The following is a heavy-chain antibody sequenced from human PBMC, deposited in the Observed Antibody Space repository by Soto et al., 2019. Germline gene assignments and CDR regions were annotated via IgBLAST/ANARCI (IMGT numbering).Heavy chain of an antibody. CDR3: ARALYCSGGTCYHDH. CDR1: GYTFTSYG. D-gene: IGHD2-15*01. Sequence: QVQLVQSGAEVKKPGASVRVSCKASGYTFTSYGIGWVRQAPGQGLEWTGWISAYNGDTNYAPKVQRRVTMTTDTTTSTAYMELRSLRSDDTAVYYCARALYCSGGTCYHDHWGQGTQVTVSS. V-gene: IGHV1-18*01. J-gene: IGHJ4*02. CDR2: ISAYNGDT.